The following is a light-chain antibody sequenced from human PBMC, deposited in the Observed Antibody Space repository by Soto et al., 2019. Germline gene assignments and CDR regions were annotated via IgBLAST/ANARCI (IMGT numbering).Light chain of an antibody. J-gene: IGLJ1*01. Sequence: QSALTQSPSVSGASGLRVSISCTGTSSNIGAGFDVHWYQQLPATAPKLLIYGNNNRPSGVPDRFSGSKSGTSASLAITGLQAEDEADDYCQSYDTSLSGGSVFGTGTKLTVL. CDR3: QSYDTSLSGGSV. CDR1: SSNIGAGFD. V-gene: IGLV1-40*01. CDR2: GNN.